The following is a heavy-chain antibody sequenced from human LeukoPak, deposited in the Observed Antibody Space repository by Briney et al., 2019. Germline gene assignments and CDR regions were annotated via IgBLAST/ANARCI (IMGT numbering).Heavy chain of an antibody. D-gene: IGHD5-18*01. CDR1: GGTFSSYA. J-gene: IGHJ6*03. CDR3: ARSLEPHTQWIQLWLHPYYYYYMDV. CDR2: IIPIFGTA. V-gene: IGHV1-69*05. Sequence: WASVKVSCKASGGTFSSYAISWVRQAPGQGLEWMGGIIPIFGTANYAQKFQGRVTITTDESTSTAYMELSSLRSEDTAAYYCARSLEPHTQWIQLWLHPYYYYYMDVWGKGTTVTVSS.